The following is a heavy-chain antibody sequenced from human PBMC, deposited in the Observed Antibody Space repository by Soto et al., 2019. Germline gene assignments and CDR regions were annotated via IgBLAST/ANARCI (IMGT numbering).Heavy chain of an antibody. V-gene: IGHV4-4*02. Sequence: QVQLQESGPGLVKPSETLSLTRAVSGDSISSPNWWSWYRQPPGKGLELVGEMFASGSSNYNPSLNGRVTMSLGTSKNHFSLRLTSLTAADTAIYYCAREGFDHRPDYWGQGIPVTVSS. CDR1: GDSISSPNW. CDR3: AREGFDHRPDY. J-gene: IGHJ4*02. CDR2: MFASGSS.